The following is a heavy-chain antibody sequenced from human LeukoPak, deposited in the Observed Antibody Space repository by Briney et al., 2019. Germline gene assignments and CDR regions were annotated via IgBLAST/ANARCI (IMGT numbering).Heavy chain of an antibody. CDR3: ATGSGYYYGH. CDR2: EYDDESKK. J-gene: IGHJ4*02. Sequence: PGGSLRLSCVASGFSFRSYGMHWVRQAPGKGLEWVAVEYDDESKKYCADSVKGRFTISKDYSKNTLYVQMNSLRLEDTAVYYCATGSGYYYGHWGQGTLVTVSS. V-gene: IGHV3-33*01. D-gene: IGHD3-22*01. CDR1: GFSFRSYG.